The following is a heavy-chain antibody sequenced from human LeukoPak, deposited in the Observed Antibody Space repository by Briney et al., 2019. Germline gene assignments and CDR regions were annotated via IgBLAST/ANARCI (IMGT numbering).Heavy chain of an antibody. Sequence: ASVKVSCKASGYTFTSYAMHWVRQAPGQRLEWMGWVNAGNGNTKYSQKFQGRVTITRDTSASTAYIELRSLRSEDTAMYYCARGSTSDWPLDHWGQETLVTISS. J-gene: IGHJ4*02. CDR2: VNAGNGNT. V-gene: IGHV1-3*01. CDR3: ARGSTSDWPLDH. D-gene: IGHD2-2*01. CDR1: GYTFTSYA.